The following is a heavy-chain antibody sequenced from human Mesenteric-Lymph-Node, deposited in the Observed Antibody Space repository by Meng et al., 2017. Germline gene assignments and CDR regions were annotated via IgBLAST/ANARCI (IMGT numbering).Heavy chain of an antibody. CDR1: GGSISSMNW. CDR2: IYHSGST. V-gene: IGHV4-4*02. Sequence: VLLQQWGAGLVKPAEAASLPCAVSGGSISSMNWWTWVRQPTGKGLEWIGEIYHSGSTNYNPSLTSRVTISVDKFKNQFSLKLSSVTAADTAVYYCARVAAAGNEWFDPWGQGTLVTVSS. CDR3: ARVAAAGNEWFDP. J-gene: IGHJ5*02. D-gene: IGHD6-13*01.